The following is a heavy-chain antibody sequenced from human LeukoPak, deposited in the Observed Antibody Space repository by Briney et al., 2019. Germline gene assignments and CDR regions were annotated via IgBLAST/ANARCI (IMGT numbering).Heavy chain of an antibody. J-gene: IGHJ6*03. CDR2: IIPLFGTA. CDR1: GGTFSSYA. Sequence: SVKVSCKASGGTFSSYAISWVRQAPGQGLEWRGGIIPLFGTANYAQKFQGRVTITTDESTSTAYMELSSLRSEDTAVYYCAVVVVPAATYLTYYYYYYMDVWGKGTTVTVSS. CDR3: AVVVVPAATYLTYYYYYYMDV. V-gene: IGHV1-69*05. D-gene: IGHD2-2*01.